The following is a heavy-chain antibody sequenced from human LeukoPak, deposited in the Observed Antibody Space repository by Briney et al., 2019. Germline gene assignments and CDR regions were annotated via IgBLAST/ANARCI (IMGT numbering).Heavy chain of an antibody. CDR2: IIPIFGTA. CDR1: GGTFSSYS. V-gene: IGHV1-69*13. CDR3: ARAMLRSTYYYDSSGYYYGDYFDY. D-gene: IGHD3-22*01. Sequence: ASVKVSCKASGGTFSSYSISWVRQAPGQGLEWMGWIIPIFGTANYAQKFQGRVTITADESTSTAYMELSSLRSEDTAVYYCARAMLRSTYYYDSSGYYYGDYFDYWGQGTLVTVSS. J-gene: IGHJ4*02.